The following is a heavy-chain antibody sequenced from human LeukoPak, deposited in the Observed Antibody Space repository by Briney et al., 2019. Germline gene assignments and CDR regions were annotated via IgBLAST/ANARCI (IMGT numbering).Heavy chain of an antibody. CDR1: GYTFTSYY. CDR3: AKDPRGAPDYYYYYMDV. CDR2: INPSGGST. D-gene: IGHD3-16*01. V-gene: IGHV1-46*01. Sequence: ASVKVSCKASGYTFTSYYMHWVRQAPGQGLEWMGIINPSGGSTSYAQKFQGRVTMTRDTSTSTVYMELSSLRSEDTAVYYCAKDPRGAPDYYYYYMDVWGKGTTVTISS. J-gene: IGHJ6*03.